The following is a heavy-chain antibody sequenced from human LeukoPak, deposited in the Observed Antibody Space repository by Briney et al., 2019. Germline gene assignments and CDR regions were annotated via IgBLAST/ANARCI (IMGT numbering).Heavy chain of an antibody. J-gene: IGHJ4*02. Sequence: SQTLSLTCAISGDSVASNNDAWNWIRQSPSRGLEWLGRTYYRSKWYNDYAVSVKGRITINPDTSRNQFSLHLNSVTPEDSAVYYCARSAGGTVDYWGQGALVTVPS. V-gene: IGHV6-1*01. CDR2: TYYRSKWYN. D-gene: IGHD6-13*01. CDR1: GDSVASNNDA. CDR3: ARSAGGTVDY.